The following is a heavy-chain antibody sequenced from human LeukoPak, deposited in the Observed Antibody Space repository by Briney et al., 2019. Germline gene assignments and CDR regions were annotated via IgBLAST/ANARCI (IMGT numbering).Heavy chain of an antibody. V-gene: IGHV3-48*04. CDR3: ARIDGPTVFTYYMDL. J-gene: IGHJ6*03. CDR1: GFSFNRRG. Sequence: PGGSLRLSCATSGFSFNRRGMNWVRHPPGKGLEWVSCISPRSETIYYAESVKGRFTVSRDDSKDSLYLQMHTLRAEDTAVYYCARIDGPTVFTYYMDLWGKGTTVTVAS. CDR2: ISPRSETI. D-gene: IGHD3-16*01.